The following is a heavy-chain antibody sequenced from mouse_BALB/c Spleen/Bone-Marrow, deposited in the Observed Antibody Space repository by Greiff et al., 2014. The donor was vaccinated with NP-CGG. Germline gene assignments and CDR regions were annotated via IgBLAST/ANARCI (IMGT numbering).Heavy chain of an antibody. D-gene: IGHD1-1*02. V-gene: IGHV5-4*02. Sequence: VQLKESGGDLVKPGGSLKLSCAASGFTFSDFYMFWFRQTPEKRLEWVATISDGGTYTYYPDSVKGRFTISRDNAKSNLYLQMSSLKSEDTAMYYCARSGERYGAMDYWGQGTSVTVSS. CDR2: ISDGGTYT. J-gene: IGHJ4*01. CDR1: GFTFSDFY. CDR3: ARSGERYGAMDY.